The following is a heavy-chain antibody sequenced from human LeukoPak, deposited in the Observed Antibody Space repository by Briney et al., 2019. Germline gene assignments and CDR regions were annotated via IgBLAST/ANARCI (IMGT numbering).Heavy chain of an antibody. CDR3: ARANDILTGPYYYYYGMDV. J-gene: IGHJ6*02. Sequence: SQTLSLTCTVSGGSISSGSYYWSWIRQPAGTGLEWLGRIHTSGSTNYNPSLKSRVTISVDTSKNQFSLKLSSVTAADTAVYYCARANDILTGPYYYYYGMDVWGQGTTVTVSS. CDR2: IHTSGST. V-gene: IGHV4-61*02. D-gene: IGHD3-9*01. CDR1: GGSISSGSYY.